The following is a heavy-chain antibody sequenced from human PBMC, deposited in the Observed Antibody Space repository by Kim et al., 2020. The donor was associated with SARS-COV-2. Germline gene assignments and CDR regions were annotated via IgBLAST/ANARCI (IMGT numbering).Heavy chain of an antibody. J-gene: IGHJ4*02. V-gene: IGHV7-4-1*02. CDR2: INTNTGTP. D-gene: IGHD6-19*01. CDR1: GYTFRTYA. CDR3: ARGSGSGWLY. Sequence: ASVKVSCKASGYTFRTYAMNWVRQAPGQGLEWMGWINTNTGTPMYAQGFTGRFVFSLDTSVSTAYLQISSLKAEDAAVYYCARGSGSGWLYWGQGTLVTV.